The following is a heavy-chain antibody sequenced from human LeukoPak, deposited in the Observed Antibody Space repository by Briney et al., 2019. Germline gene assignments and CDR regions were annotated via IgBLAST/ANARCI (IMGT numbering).Heavy chain of an antibody. CDR1: GYTFTGYY. CDR3: ARDSPYYYGMDV. V-gene: IGHV1-2*02. J-gene: IGHJ6*02. Sequence: ASVKVSCKASGYTFTGYYMHWVRQAPGQGLEWMGWINPNSGGTNYAQKFQGRVTMARDTSISTAYMELSRLRSDDTAVYYCARDSPYYYGMDVWGQGTTVTVSS. CDR2: INPNSGGT.